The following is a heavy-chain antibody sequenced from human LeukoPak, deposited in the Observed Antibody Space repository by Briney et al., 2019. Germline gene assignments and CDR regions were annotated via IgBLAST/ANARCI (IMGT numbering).Heavy chain of an antibody. CDR2: ISSTSGTI. CDR1: GFTFRSYS. V-gene: IGHV3-48*04. Sequence: GGPLRLSCVASGFTFRSYSMNWVRQAPGKGLEWVSYISSTSGTIYYADSMKGRFTISRDNAKNSLYLQMNGLRAEDTAVYYCARELVVPAAISSYDAFDIWGQGTMVTVSS. CDR3: ARELVVPAAISSYDAFDI. D-gene: IGHD2-2*01. J-gene: IGHJ3*02.